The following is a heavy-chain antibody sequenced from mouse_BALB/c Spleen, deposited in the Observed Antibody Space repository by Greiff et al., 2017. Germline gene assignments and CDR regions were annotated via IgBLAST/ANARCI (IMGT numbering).Heavy chain of an antibody. J-gene: IGHJ3*01. D-gene: IGHD2-4*01. V-gene: IGHV1-20*02. CDR3: AREADYDWFAY. CDR2: INPYNGDT. CDR1: GYSFTGYF. Sequence: VQLQQSGPELVKPGASVKISCKASGYSFTGYFMNWVMQSHGKSLEWIGRINPYNGDTFYNQKFKGKATLTVDKSSSTAHMELRSLASEDSAVYYCAREADYDWFAYWGQGTLVTVSA.